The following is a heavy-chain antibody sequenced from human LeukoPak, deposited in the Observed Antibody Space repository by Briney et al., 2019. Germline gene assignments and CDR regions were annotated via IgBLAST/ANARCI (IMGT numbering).Heavy chain of an antibody. J-gene: IGHJ4*02. CDR3: AKGSMGDYATDH. D-gene: IGHD4-17*01. V-gene: IGHV3-23*01. Sequence: PGGSLRLSCAASGFTFSNYAMSWVRQAPGKGLEWVSSFSSSGDFTYYADSVKGRFTISRDNSKNTLNLQMHSLRAEDTAVYYCAKGSMGDYATDHWRQGTLVTVSS. CDR2: FSSSGDFT. CDR1: GFTFSNYA.